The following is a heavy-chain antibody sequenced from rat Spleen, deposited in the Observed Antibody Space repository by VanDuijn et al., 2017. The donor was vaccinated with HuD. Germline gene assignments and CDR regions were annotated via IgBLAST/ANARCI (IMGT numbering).Heavy chain of an antibody. CDR3: TRDGEPFDY. CDR1: GFSLTSYN. Sequence: QVQVKESGPGLVQPSQTLSLTCTVSGFSLTSYNVHWVRQPPGKGLEWMGRMRYNGDTSYNSALKSRLSISRDTSKNQVFLKINNRQTDDTGTYYCTRDGEPFDYWGQGVMVTVSS. V-gene: IGHV2-63*01. D-gene: IGHD5-1*01. CDR2: MRYNGDT. J-gene: IGHJ2*01.